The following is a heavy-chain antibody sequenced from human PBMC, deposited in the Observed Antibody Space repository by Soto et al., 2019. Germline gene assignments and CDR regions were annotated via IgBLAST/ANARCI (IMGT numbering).Heavy chain of an antibody. CDR1: GFSFSAYY. V-gene: IGHV3-11*01. CDR2: ISFNGDVT. J-gene: IGHJ6*02. CDR3: ARENGHPGHNYAMDV. Sequence: GGSLRLSCAASGFSFSAYYVSWIRQAPGKGLGWVSYISFNGDVTRYSDSVEGRFTVSRDNAKKSLYLQMNSLRVEDTAVYYCARENGHPGHNYAMDVWGQGTTVTVSS. D-gene: IGHD2-8*01.